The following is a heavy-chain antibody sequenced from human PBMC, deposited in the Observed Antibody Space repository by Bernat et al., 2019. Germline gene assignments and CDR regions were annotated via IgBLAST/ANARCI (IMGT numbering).Heavy chain of an antibody. D-gene: IGHD2-2*01. CDR3: ASGVGCSSTSCHPRSSTYGELSQLVDV. J-gene: IGHJ6*04. Sequence: QVQLQQWGAGLLKPSETLSLTCAVYGGSFSGYYWSWIRQPPGKGLEWIGEINHSGSTNYNPSLKSRVTISVDTSKNQVSLKLSSVAAAETAGYCCASGVGCSSTSCHPRSSTYGELSQLVDVWGKGTTVTVSS. V-gene: IGHV4-34*01. CDR1: GGSFSGYY. CDR2: INHSGST.